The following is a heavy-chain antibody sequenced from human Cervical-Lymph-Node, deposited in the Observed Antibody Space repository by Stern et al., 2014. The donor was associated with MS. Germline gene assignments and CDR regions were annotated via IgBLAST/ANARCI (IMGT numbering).Heavy chain of an antibody. V-gene: IGHV3-11*01. J-gene: IGHJ4*02. CDR2: ISSSGSTI. D-gene: IGHD3-3*02. CDR1: GFTFSDYY. Sequence: QVQLVESGGGLVKPGGSLRLSCAASGFTFSDYYMSWIRQAPGQGLEWVSYISSSGSTIYYADSVKGRFTISRDNAKNSLYLQMNSLRAEDTAVYYCARDFRSLNVQEPEHFDYWGQGTLVTVSS. CDR3: ARDFRSLNVQEPEHFDY.